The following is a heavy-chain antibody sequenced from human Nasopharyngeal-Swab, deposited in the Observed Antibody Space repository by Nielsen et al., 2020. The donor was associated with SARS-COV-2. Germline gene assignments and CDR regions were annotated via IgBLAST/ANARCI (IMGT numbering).Heavy chain of an antibody. CDR2: ISSSGSTI. V-gene: IGHV3-11*01. J-gene: IGHJ4*02. CDR1: GFTFSDYY. D-gene: IGHD3-22*01. Sequence: GESLKISCAASGFTFSDYYMSWIRQAPGKGLEWVSYISSSGSTIYYADSVKGRFTISRDNAKNSLYLQMNSLRAEDTAVYYCARAAPYYYDSSGYYPFDYWGQGTLVTVSS. CDR3: ARAAPYYYDSSGYYPFDY.